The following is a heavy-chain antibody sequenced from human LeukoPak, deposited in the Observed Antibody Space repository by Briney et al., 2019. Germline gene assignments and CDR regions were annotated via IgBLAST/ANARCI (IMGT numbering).Heavy chain of an antibody. CDR3: ARDHDYYGSGSPFDY. CDR2: IYTSGST. CDR1: GGSISSYY. D-gene: IGHD3-10*01. J-gene: IGHJ4*02. Sequence: SETLSLTCTVSGGSISSYYWSWIRQPAGKGLEWIGRIYTSGSTNYNPSLKGRVTMSVDTSKNQFSLKLSSVTAADTAVYYCARDHDYYGSGSPFDYWGQGTLVTVSS. V-gene: IGHV4-4*07.